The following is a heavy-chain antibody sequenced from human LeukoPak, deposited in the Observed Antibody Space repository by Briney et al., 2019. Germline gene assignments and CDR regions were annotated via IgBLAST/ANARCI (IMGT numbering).Heavy chain of an antibody. Sequence: GESLKIPCKGSGYSFTSYWIGWVRQMPGKGLEWMGIIYPGDSDTRYSPSFQGQVTISADKSISTAYLQWSSLKASDTAMYYCARRDSSSPYYYGMDVWGQGTTVTVSS. J-gene: IGHJ6*02. CDR3: ARRDSSSPYYYGMDV. D-gene: IGHD6-13*01. V-gene: IGHV5-51*01. CDR1: GYSFTSYW. CDR2: IYPGDSDT.